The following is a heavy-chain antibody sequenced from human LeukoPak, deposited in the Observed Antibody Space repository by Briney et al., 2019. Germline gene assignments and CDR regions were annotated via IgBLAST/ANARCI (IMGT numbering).Heavy chain of an antibody. J-gene: IGHJ5*02. V-gene: IGHV1-2*02. Sequence: ASVTVSYKPSGFTFTGYYIHWVRQAPGQRLEWLGWINPSSGGTDYAQKFQGRLTMTRDTSISTAYMELSRLRSDDTAVYYCARVGRPNIVSTSPWSVMGAWGQGTLVTVSS. CDR2: INPSSGGT. CDR3: ARVGRPNIVSTSPWSVMGA. D-gene: IGHD5/OR15-5a*01. CDR1: GFTFTGYY.